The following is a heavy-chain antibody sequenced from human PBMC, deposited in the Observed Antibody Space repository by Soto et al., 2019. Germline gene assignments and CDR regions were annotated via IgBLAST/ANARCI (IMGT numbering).Heavy chain of an antibody. CDR3: ARDRVLVQGACIGYDMDV. CDR1: GFRFSDHF. J-gene: IGHJ6*02. Sequence: EVQLVESGGGLVQPGGSLRLSCAASGFRFSDHFMDWVRQAPGKGLEWVGRIRNEAKSYTTEYAASVKGRFIISRDDSKNSLYLQMNSLKNEDTAVYYCARDRVLVQGACIGYDMDVWGQGTTVTVSS. V-gene: IGHV3-72*01. D-gene: IGHD3-10*01. CDR2: IRNEAKSYTT.